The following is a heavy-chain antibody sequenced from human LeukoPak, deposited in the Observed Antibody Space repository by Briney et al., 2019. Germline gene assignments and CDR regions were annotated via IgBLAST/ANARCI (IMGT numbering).Heavy chain of an antibody. CDR1: GYTFTSYD. CDR2: MNPNSGNT. V-gene: IGHV1-8*01. J-gene: IGHJ6*02. CDR3: ARNGYSYGSVLYYYYGMDV. Sequence: ASVKVSCKASGYTFTSYDINWVRQATGQGLEWMGWMNPNSGNTGYAQKFQGRVTMTRNTSISTAYMELRSLRSDDTAVYYCARNGYSYGSVLYYYYGMDVWGQGTTVTVSS. D-gene: IGHD5-18*01.